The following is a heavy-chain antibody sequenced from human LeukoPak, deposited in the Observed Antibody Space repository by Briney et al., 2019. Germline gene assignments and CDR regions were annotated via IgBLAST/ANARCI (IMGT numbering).Heavy chain of an antibody. Sequence: ASVKVSCKASGYTFTSYGISWVRQAPGQGLEWMGWISAYNGNTNYAQKLQGRVTMTTDTSTSTAYMELSRLRSDDTAVYYCARQGPSSVVAAYHDAFDIWGQGTMVTVSS. CDR2: ISAYNGNT. D-gene: IGHD2-15*01. J-gene: IGHJ3*02. CDR3: ARQGPSSVVAAYHDAFDI. V-gene: IGHV1-18*01. CDR1: GYTFTSYG.